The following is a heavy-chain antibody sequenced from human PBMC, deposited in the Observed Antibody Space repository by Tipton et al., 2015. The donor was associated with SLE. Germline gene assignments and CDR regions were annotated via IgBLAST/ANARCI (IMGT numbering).Heavy chain of an antibody. J-gene: IGHJ6*02. Sequence: TLSLTCTVSGGSISSYYWSWIRQPPGKGLEWIGHIYYSGSTNYNPSLKSRVTISVDTSKNQFSLKLSSVTAADTAVYYCARVSEIKDWASGMDVWGQGTTVTVSS. CDR3: ARVSEIKDWASGMDV. V-gene: IGHV4-59*01. CDR2: IYYSGST. CDR1: GGSISSYY. D-gene: IGHD3/OR15-3a*01.